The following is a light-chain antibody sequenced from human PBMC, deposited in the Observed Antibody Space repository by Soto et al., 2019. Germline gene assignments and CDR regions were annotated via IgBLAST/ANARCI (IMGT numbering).Light chain of an antibody. V-gene: IGKV3-20*01. Sequence: EIVFTQSPGTLSFSPGERATLSCRASQSVSSSYLAWYQQKPGQPPRLLIYGASSRATGIPDRFSGSGSGTDFTLTISRLEPEDFAVYYCQQFSSYPLTFGGGTKVDIK. CDR2: GAS. CDR1: QSVSSSY. J-gene: IGKJ4*01. CDR3: QQFSSYPLT.